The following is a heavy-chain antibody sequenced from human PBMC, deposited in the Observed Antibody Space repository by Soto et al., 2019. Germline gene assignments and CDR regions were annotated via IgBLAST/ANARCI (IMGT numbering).Heavy chain of an antibody. CDR1: GYTFTSYG. V-gene: IGHV1-18*01. CDR3: ARVGTMFGVVPEENWCDP. CDR2: ISAYNGNT. Sequence: QVQLVQSGAEVKKPGASVKVSCKASGYTFTSYGISWVRQAPGQGLEWMGWISAYNGNTNYAQKLQGRVTMTTDTTTSTADMELRSLRSDDRAVYYCARVGTMFGVVPEENWCDPWGQGTLFTVSS. J-gene: IGHJ5*02. D-gene: IGHD3-3*01.